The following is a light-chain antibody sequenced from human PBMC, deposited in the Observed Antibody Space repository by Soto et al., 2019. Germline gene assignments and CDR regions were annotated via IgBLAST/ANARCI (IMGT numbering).Light chain of an antibody. J-gene: IGKJ1*01. CDR1: QSISNY. Sequence: DIPMPSSPSSLSASLGDRATSTCRASQSISNYLSWYQQKPGKVPKLLIYAASTVRSGVPSRCSGSGSGADFTLTISSLQPEDVATYYCQKYNSTPWTFGQGTKVDIK. CDR3: QKYNSTPWT. V-gene: IGKV1-27*01. CDR2: AAS.